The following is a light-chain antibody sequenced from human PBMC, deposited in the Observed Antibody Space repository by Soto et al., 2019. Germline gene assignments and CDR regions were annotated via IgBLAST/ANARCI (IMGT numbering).Light chain of an antibody. CDR3: AAWDDSLNGWV. CDR2: YDD. J-gene: IGLJ3*02. V-gene: IGLV1-44*01. CDR1: SSTIGSNA. Sequence: QSVLTQPPSASGTPGQRVTISCSGDSSTIGSNAVVWYQHLPGAAPKLLIYYDDLLPSGVSDRFSGSKSGTSASLAISGLQSEDEADYYCAAWDDSLNGWVFGGGTKLTVL.